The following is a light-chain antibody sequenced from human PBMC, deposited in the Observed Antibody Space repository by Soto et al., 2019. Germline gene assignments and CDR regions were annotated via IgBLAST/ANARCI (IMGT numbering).Light chain of an antibody. J-gene: IGKJ5*01. CDR2: DVS. Sequence: EIVMTQSPDTLSVSPGERATLSCRAGQGVTTNFAWYQQKSGQSPRLLIYDVSIRATGVPARFSGTGSEADFTLTISGLQSEDSAVYFCQQYNNWPYSFGQGTRLENK. CDR3: QQYNNWPYS. V-gene: IGKV3-15*01. CDR1: QGVTTN.